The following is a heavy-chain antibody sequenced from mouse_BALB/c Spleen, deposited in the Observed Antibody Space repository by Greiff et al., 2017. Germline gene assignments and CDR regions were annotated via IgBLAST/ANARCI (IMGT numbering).Heavy chain of an antibody. J-gene: IGHJ4*01. Sequence: VKLVESGPGLVQPSQSLSITCTVSGFSLTSYGVHWVRQSPGKGLEWLGVIWSGGSTDYNAAFISRLSISKDNSKSQVFFKMNSLQANDTAIYYCASGSSYRGMDYWGQGTSVTVSS. CDR1: GFSLTSYG. D-gene: IGHD1-1*01. CDR3: ASGSSYRGMDY. V-gene: IGHV2-2*02. CDR2: IWSGGST.